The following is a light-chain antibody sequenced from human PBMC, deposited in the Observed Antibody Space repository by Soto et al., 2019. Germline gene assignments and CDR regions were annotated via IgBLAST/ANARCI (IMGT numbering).Light chain of an antibody. Sequence: DIQMTQSPSSLSASVGDRVTITCRASQSISTYLNWYQQKPGKAPKLLIYAASSLQSGVPSRFSGSVSGTDFTLTISSLQPEDSATYYCQQSYSLPWTFGQGTKVEIK. CDR1: QSISTY. V-gene: IGKV1-39*01. CDR3: QQSYSLPWT. J-gene: IGKJ1*01. CDR2: AAS.